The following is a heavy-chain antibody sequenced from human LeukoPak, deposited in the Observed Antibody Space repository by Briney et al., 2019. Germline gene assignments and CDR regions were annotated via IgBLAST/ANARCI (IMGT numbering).Heavy chain of an antibody. V-gene: IGHV4-39*01. CDR1: GGSISSSSYY. CDR2: IYYSGST. CDR3: ARRDRLGEFFY. D-gene: IGHD3-16*01. J-gene: IGHJ4*02. Sequence: PSETLSLTCTVSGGSISSSSYYWGWIRQPPGKGLEWIGSIYYSGSTYYNPSLKSRVTISVDTSKNQFSLKLSSVTAADTAVYYCARRDRLGEFFYWGQGTLVTVPS.